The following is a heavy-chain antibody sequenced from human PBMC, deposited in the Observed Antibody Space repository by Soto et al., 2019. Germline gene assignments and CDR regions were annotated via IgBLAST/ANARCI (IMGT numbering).Heavy chain of an antibody. CDR3: ARGWTPGTTVSLDP. V-gene: IGHV4-59*01. CDR2: IHYSGST. Sequence: PSETLSLTCTVSGGSISTYYWSWIRQPPGKGLEWIGYIHYSGSTNYNPSLRSRLTISVDTSKNQFSLKLSSVTAADTALYYCARGWTPGTTVSLDPWGQGTLLTVSS. J-gene: IGHJ5*02. D-gene: IGHD4-4*01. CDR1: GGSISTYY.